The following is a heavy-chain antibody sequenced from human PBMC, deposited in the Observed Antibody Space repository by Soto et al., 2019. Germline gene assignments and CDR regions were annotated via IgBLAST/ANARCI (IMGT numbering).Heavy chain of an antibody. CDR1: GGSFSGYY. D-gene: IGHD1-20*01. V-gene: IGHV4-34*01. J-gene: IGHJ6*02. Sequence: LSLTCAVYGGSFSGYYWSWIRQPPGKGLEWIGEINHSGSTNYNPSLKSRVTISVDTSKNQFSLKLSSVTAADTAVYYCARLLPSITGTTYYYYYGMDVWGQGTTVTVSS. CDR2: INHSGST. CDR3: ARLLPSITGTTYYYYYGMDV.